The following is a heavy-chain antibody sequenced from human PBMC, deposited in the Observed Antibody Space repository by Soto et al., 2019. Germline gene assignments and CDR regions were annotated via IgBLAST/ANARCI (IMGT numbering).Heavy chain of an antibody. J-gene: IGHJ4*02. Sequence: GGSLRLSCAASGFNFGSYWMTWVRQAPGKGLEWVASIKNDGSAQYYVDSVKGRFTISKDNAKSSLYLQMNSLRAEDSAVYFCARDPGPNTYDYWGQGTLVTVSS. V-gene: IGHV3-7*01. CDR2: IKNDGSAQ. CDR1: GFNFGSYW. D-gene: IGHD3-16*01. CDR3: ARDPGPNTYDY.